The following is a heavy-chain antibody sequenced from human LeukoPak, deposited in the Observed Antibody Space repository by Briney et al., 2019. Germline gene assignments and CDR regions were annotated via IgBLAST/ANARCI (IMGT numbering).Heavy chain of an antibody. CDR2: IIPIFGTA. CDR3: ARDVWAAAGTNF. J-gene: IGHJ4*02. D-gene: IGHD6-13*01. V-gene: IGHV1-69*01. CDR1: GGTFSSYA. Sequence: ASVKVSCKASGGTFSSYAISWVRQAPGQGLEWMGGIIPIFGTANYAQKFQGRVTITADESTSTAYMELSSLRSEDTAVYYCARDVWAAAGTNFWGRGTLVTVSS.